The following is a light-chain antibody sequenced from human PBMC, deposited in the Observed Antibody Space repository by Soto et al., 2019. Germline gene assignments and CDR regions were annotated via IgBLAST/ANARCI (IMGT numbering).Light chain of an antibody. CDR1: QSISSW. CDR2: DAS. CDR3: QQYNSLWT. V-gene: IGKV1-5*01. Sequence: DIQMTQSPSTLSASVGDRVTITGRASQSISSWLAWYQQKPGKAPKLLIYDASSLESGVPSRFSGSGSGTEFTLTISSLQPDDFATYYCQQYNSLWTFGQGTKVEIK. J-gene: IGKJ1*01.